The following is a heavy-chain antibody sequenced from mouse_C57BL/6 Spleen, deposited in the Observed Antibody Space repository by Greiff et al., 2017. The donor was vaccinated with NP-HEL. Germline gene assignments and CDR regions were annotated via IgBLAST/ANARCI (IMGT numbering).Heavy chain of an antibody. D-gene: IGHD1-1*01. J-gene: IGHJ4*01. Sequence: QVQLQQSGPGLVQPSQSLSITCTVSGFSFTSYGVHWVRQSPGKGLEWLGVIWRGGSTDYNAAFMSRLSITKDNSKSQVFFKMNSLQADDTAIYYCAKNSDYGSSPLPMDYWGQGTSVTVSS. CDR1: GFSFTSYG. CDR3: AKNSDYGSSPLPMDY. CDR2: IWRGGST. V-gene: IGHV2-5*01.